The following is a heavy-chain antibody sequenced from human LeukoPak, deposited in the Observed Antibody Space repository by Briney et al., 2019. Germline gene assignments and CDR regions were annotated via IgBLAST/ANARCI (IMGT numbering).Heavy chain of an antibody. CDR3: TRDPLRYLRVGHYNY. CDR2: IDYDSSHI. J-gene: IGHJ4*02. V-gene: IGHV3-21*01. D-gene: IGHD3-9*01. CDR1: GFTFSTSA. Sequence: PGGSLRLSCAACGFTFSTSAMNWVRQVPGKGLEWVSSIDYDSSHIYYAASVRGRFTISRDNARNSVYLQMDSLRVEDTAVYYCTRDPLRYLRVGHYNYWGKGTLVAVSS.